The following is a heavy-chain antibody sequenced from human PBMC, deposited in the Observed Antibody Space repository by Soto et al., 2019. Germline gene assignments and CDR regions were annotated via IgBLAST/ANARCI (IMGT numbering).Heavy chain of an antibody. V-gene: IGHV3-23*01. D-gene: IGHD2-21*01. CDR2: ISGSGGST. CDR1: GFTFSSYA. Sequence: GGSLSLSCAASGFTFSSYAMSWVRQAPGKGLEWVSAISGSGGSTYYADSVKGRFTISRDNSKNTLYLQMNSLRAEDTAVYYCAKGESYSSIQTGWGQGTRVTVSS. J-gene: IGHJ4*02. CDR3: AKGESYSSIQTG.